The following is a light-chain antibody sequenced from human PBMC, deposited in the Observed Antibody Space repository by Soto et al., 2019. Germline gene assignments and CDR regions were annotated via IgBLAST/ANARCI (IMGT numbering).Light chain of an antibody. CDR3: SSYTTSSTSRV. J-gene: IGLJ3*02. CDR1: SSDVGAYNY. Sequence: QSVLTQPASVSGSPGQSITISCTGTSSDVGAYNYVSWYQQHPGKAPKLMIYEVSNRPSGVSNRFSGSKSGNTASLTISGLQAEDESDYYCSSYTTSSTSRVFGGGTQLTVL. V-gene: IGLV2-14*01. CDR2: EVS.